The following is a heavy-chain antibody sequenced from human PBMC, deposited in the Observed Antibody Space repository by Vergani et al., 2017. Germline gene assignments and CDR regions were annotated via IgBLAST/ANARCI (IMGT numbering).Heavy chain of an antibody. Sequence: QVQLVQSGAEVKKPGASVKVSCKASGYTFTSYAISWVRQAPGQGLEWMGRIIPIFGTANYAQKFQGRVTITADESTSTAYMELSSLRSEDTAVYYCARDIAYCSSTSCSLDYWGQGTLVTVSS. CDR3: ARDIAYCSSTSCSLDY. V-gene: IGHV1-69*18. J-gene: IGHJ4*02. CDR2: IIPIFGTA. CDR1: GYTFTSYA. D-gene: IGHD2-2*01.